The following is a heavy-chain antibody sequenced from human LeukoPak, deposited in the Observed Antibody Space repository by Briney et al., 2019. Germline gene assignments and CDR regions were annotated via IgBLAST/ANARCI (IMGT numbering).Heavy chain of an antibody. D-gene: IGHD2-2*01. Sequence: GGSLRLSCVGSGFTFSSYAMTWVRQAPGNGLEWVSVISGSGTASYYADSVKGRFTISRDNSKNTLYLQMNSLRAEDTAVYYCVPPVPAAIPDYWGQGTLVTVSS. CDR3: VPPVPAAIPDY. V-gene: IGHV3-23*01. CDR1: GFTFSSYA. CDR2: ISGSGTAS. J-gene: IGHJ4*02.